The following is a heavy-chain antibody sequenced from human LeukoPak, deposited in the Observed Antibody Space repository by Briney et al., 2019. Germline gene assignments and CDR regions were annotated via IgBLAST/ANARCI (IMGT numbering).Heavy chain of an antibody. V-gene: IGHV4-59*01. J-gene: IGHJ5*02. CDR2: IYYSGST. Sequence: SETLSLTCTVSGGSISSYYWSWIRQPPGKGLEWIGYIYYSGSTNYNPSLKNRVTISVDTSKNQFSLKLSSVTAADTAVYYCARRYQLLENWFDPWGQGTLVTVSS. CDR1: GGSISSYY. CDR3: ARRYQLLENWFDP. D-gene: IGHD2-2*01.